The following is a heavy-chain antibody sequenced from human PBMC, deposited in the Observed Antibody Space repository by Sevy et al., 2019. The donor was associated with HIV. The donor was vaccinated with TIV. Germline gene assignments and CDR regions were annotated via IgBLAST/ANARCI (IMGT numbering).Heavy chain of an antibody. CDR1: RYTFTDYY. D-gene: IGHD4-17*01. J-gene: IGHJ6*02. V-gene: IGHV1-2*02. CDR2: INPNKGGT. CDR3: ARLTTMSTSDDYGMDV. Sequence: ASVKVSCKAARYTFTDYYVHWVRQGPGQGLEWMGWINPNKGGTKYAQRFQGRVTMTRDTSINTAYMELGSLTSDDTAVYYCARLTTMSTSDDYGMDVWGQGTTVTVSS.